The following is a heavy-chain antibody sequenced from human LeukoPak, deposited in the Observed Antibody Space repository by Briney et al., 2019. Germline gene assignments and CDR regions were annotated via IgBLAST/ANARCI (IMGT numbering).Heavy chain of an antibody. J-gene: IGHJ3*02. V-gene: IGHV3-23*01. CDR1: GFTLSSYA. Sequence: GGSLRLSCAASGFTLSSYAMSWVRQAPGKGLEWVSAISGSGGSTYYADSVKGRFTISRDNSKNTLYLQMNSLRAEDTAVYYCAKDHYDSSGYNAFDIWGQGTMVTVSS. CDR2: ISGSGGST. D-gene: IGHD3-22*01. CDR3: AKDHYDSSGYNAFDI.